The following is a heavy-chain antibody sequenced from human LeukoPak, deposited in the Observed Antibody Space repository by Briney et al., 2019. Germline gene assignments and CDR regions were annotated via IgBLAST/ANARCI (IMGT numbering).Heavy chain of an antibody. CDR1: GGSFSGDY. V-gene: IGHV4-34*01. CDR3: ASRDTATGLD. D-gene: IGHD5-18*01. Sequence: SSETLSLTCAVYGGSFSGDYWSWIRQPPGKGLEWIGEINHSGSTNYNPSLKSRVTISVGTSKNQFSLKLSSVTAADTAVYYCASRDTATGLDWGQGTLVTVSS. J-gene: IGHJ4*02. CDR2: INHSGST.